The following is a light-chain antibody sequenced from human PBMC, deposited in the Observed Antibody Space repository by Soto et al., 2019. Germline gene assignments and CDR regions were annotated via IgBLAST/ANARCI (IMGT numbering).Light chain of an antibody. J-gene: IGLJ2*01. CDR1: SSDVGGYNY. CDR2: DVS. V-gene: IGLV2-11*01. Sequence: QSALTQPRSVSGSPGQSVTISCTGTSSDVGGYNYVSWYQQHPGKAPKLMIYDVSNRPSGVPDRFSGSKSGNTASLTISGLRAEDEADYYCCSYARSDTPSEVFGGGTKLTVL. CDR3: CSYARSDTPSEV.